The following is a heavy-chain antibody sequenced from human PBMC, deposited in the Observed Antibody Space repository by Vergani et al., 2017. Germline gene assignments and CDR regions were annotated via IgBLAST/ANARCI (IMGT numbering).Heavy chain of an antibody. J-gene: IGHJ4*02. CDR3: ARVHYYYDSSGYPPESIDY. Sequence: QVQLVESGGGVVQPGRSLRLSCAASGFTFSSYGMHWVRQAPGKGLEWVAVIWYDGSNKYYADSVKGRFTISRDNSKNTLYLQMNSLRAEDTAVYYCARVHYYYDSSGYPPESIDYWGQGTLVTVSS. D-gene: IGHD3-22*01. CDR1: GFTFSSYG. CDR2: IWYDGSNK. V-gene: IGHV3-33*01.